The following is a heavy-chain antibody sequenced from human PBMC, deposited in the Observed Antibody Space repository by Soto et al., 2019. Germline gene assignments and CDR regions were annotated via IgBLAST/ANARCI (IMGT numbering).Heavy chain of an antibody. J-gene: IGHJ1*01. V-gene: IGHV1-24*01. Sequence: ASVKVSCKVSGYTLTELSMHWVRQAPGKGLEWMGGFDPEDGETIYAQKFQGRVTMTEDTSTDTAYMELSSLRSEDTAVYYCATGVKSSTSPEVFFQHWGQGTLVTVSS. CDR3: ATGVKSSTSPEVFFQH. CDR1: GYTLTELS. CDR2: FDPEDGET. D-gene: IGHD2-2*01.